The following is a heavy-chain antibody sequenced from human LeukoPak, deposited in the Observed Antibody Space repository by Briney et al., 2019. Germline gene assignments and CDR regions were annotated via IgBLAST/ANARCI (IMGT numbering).Heavy chain of an antibody. D-gene: IGHD2-2*01. V-gene: IGHV1-69*04. J-gene: IGHJ4*02. CDR2: IIPILGIA. CDR3: ASGLGVVVPAAIN. CDR1: GGTFSNYA. Sequence: ASVKVSCKASGGTFSNYAISWVRQAPGQGLEWMGRIIPILGIANYAQKFQGRVTITADKSTSTAYMELSSLRSEDTAVYYCASGLGVVVPAAINWGQGTLVTVSS.